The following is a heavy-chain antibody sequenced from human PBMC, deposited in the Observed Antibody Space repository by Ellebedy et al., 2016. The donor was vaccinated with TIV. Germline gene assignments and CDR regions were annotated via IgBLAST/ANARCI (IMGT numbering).Heavy chain of an antibody. Sequence: ASVKVSCXASGYTFTSYGISWVRQAPGQGLEWMGWISGYTGNTDYARKFQGRVTMTTDTSTGTAYLELSSLKSDDTALYYCARDDYGDRYGMDVWGQGTTVTVSS. D-gene: IGHD4-17*01. CDR2: ISGYTGNT. CDR3: ARDDYGDRYGMDV. V-gene: IGHV1-18*01. J-gene: IGHJ6*02. CDR1: GYTFTSYG.